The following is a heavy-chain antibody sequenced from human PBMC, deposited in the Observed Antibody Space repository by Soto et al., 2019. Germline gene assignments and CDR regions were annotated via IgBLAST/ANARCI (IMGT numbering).Heavy chain of an antibody. CDR1: GYTFTGYY. CDR2: INPNSGGT. CDR3: ARDPWQTDAFDI. V-gene: IGHV1-2*02. Sequence: GASLKFSCKSSGYTFTGYYMHWVRQAPGQGLEWMGWINPNSGGTNYAQKFQGRVTMTRDTSISTAYMELSRLRSDDTAVYYCARDPWQTDAFDIWGQGTMVTVSS. J-gene: IGHJ3*02.